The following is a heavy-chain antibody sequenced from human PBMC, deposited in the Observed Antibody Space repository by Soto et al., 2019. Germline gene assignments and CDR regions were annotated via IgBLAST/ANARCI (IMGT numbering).Heavy chain of an antibody. J-gene: IGHJ3*02. CDR3: ARAVGYYYDSSGPYAFDI. CDR2: INHSGST. D-gene: IGHD3-22*01. V-gene: IGHV4-34*01. Sequence: SETLSLTCAVYGGSFSGYYWSWIRQPPGKGLEWIGEINHSGSTNYNPSLKSRVTISVDTSKNQFSLKLSSVTAADTAVYYCARAVGYYYDSSGPYAFDIWGQGTMVT. CDR1: GGSFSGYY.